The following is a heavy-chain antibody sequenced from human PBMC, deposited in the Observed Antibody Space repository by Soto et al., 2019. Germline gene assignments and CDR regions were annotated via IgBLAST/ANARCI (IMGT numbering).Heavy chain of an antibody. V-gene: IGHV4-34*01. J-gene: IGHJ1*01. CDR1: GGSFSGYY. Sequence: SETLSLTCAVYGGSFSGYYCSWVRQPPGKGLEWIGELYDSGSINYNASLKSRVSISVDTSKNLFSLKLSSVTAADTAVYYCARGLGGVQHWGQGTLVTVSS. CDR2: LYDSGSI. CDR3: ARGLGGVQH.